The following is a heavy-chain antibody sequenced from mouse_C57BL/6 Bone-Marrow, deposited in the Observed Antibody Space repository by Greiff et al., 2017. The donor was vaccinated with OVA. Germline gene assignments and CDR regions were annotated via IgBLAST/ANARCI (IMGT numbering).Heavy chain of an antibody. CDR1: GYTFTEYT. J-gene: IGHJ2*01. CDR3: ARHASYYYGSSPLDY. D-gene: IGHD1-1*01. V-gene: IGHV1-62-2*01. CDR2: FYPGSGSI. Sequence: QVHVKQSGAELVKPGASVKLSCKASGYTFTEYTIHWVKQRSGQGLEWIGWFYPGSGSIKYTEKFKDKATLTADKSSRAVYMELSRLTSEDSAVYFCARHASYYYGSSPLDYWGQGTTLTVSS.